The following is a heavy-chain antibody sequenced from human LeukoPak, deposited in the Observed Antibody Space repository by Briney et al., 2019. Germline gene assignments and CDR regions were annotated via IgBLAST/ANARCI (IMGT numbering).Heavy chain of an antibody. CDR1: GFTFSSYG. CDR3: ARERVESSIAVAGPLDY. J-gene: IGHJ4*02. D-gene: IGHD6-19*01. V-gene: IGHV3-33*01. CDR2: IWYDGSNK. Sequence: GGSLRLSCAASGFTFSSYGMHWVRQAPGKGPEWVAVIWYDGSNKYYADSVKGRFTISRDNSKNTLYLQMNSLRAEDTAVYYCARERVESSIAVAGPLDYWGQGTLVTVSS.